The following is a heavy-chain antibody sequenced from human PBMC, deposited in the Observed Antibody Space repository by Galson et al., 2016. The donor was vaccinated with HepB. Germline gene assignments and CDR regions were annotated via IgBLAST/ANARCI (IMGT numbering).Heavy chain of an antibody. J-gene: IGHJ4*02. CDR2: IRSKTHSSAT. CDR1: GFIFSGSV. V-gene: IGHV3-73*01. CDR3: SSRDFTHYGVDY. Sequence: SLRLSCAGSGFIFSGSVMHWVRQASGKGLEWVGRIRSKTHSSATAYATSVEGRFTISRGDSKNTTYLLMNSLKTEDTAVYYCSSRDFTHYGVDYWGLGTLVIVSS. D-gene: IGHD3-16*01.